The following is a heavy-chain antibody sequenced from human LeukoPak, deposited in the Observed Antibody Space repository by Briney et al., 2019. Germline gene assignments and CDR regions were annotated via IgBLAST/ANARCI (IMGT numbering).Heavy chain of an antibody. D-gene: IGHD6-6*01. J-gene: IGHJ4*02. V-gene: IGHV1-3*01. CDR1: GYTFTSYA. CDR2: INAGNGNT. Sequence: GASVKVSCKASGYTFTSYAMHWVRQAPGQRLEWMGWINAGNGNTKYSQKFQGRVTITRDTSASTAYMELSSLRSEDTAVYYCARGLAARPRVGFAYWGQGTLVTVSS. CDR3: ARGLAARPRVGFAY.